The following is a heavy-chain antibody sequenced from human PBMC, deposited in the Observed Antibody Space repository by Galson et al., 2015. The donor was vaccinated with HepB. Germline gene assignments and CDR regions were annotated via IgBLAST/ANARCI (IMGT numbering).Heavy chain of an antibody. CDR1: GGSISSYY. CDR2: IYYSGST. D-gene: IGHD3-3*01. CDR3: ARGGGYYFPYYYYGMDV. V-gene: IGHV4-59*01. Sequence: SETLSLTCTVSGGSISSYYWSWIRQPPGKGLEWIGYIYYSGSTNYNPSLKSRVTISVDTSKNQFSLKLSSVTAADTAVYYCARGGGYYFPYYYYGMDVWGQGTTVTVSS. J-gene: IGHJ6*02.